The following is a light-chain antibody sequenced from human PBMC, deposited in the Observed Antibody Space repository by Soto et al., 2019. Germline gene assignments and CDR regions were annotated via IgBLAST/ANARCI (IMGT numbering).Light chain of an antibody. Sequence: DIQMTQSPSTLSASVGDRVTITCRASQSISSWLAWYQQKPGKVPKLLIYAASSLQSGVPTRFSGSGSGTDFTLTINSLQPEDFATYYCQQSYGTPLTFGGGTKIEIK. CDR3: QQSYGTPLT. V-gene: IGKV1-39*01. J-gene: IGKJ4*01. CDR2: AAS. CDR1: QSISSW.